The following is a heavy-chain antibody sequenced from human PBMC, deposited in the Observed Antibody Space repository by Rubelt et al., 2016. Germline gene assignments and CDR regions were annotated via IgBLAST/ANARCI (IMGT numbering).Heavy chain of an antibody. CDR1: GGSISSYY. Sequence: QVQLQESGPGLVKPSETLSLTCTVSGGSISSYYWSWIRQPPGKGLEWIGYIYSRGSTNYNPALKSRVTISVDTSKNQCSLKLGTVTAADTAVYYWAGGITIFGVASGYFDYWGQGTLVTVSS. CDR3: AGGITIFGVASGYFDY. D-gene: IGHD3-3*01. V-gene: IGHV4-59*01. J-gene: IGHJ4*02. CDR2: IYSRGST.